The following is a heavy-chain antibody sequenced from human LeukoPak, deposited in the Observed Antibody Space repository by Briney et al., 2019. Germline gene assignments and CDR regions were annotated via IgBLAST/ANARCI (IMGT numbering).Heavy chain of an antibody. CDR3: ARGSNYYDSSGLFDY. J-gene: IGHJ4*02. CDR2: ISSSSSYI. Sequence: PGGSLRLSCAASGFTFSSYSMNWFRQAPGKGREGVSSISSSSSYIYYADSVKGRFTISRDNDKNSLYLQMNSLRAGDTAVYYCARGSNYYDSSGLFDYWGQGTLVTVSS. CDR1: GFTFSSYS. V-gene: IGHV3-21*01. D-gene: IGHD3-22*01.